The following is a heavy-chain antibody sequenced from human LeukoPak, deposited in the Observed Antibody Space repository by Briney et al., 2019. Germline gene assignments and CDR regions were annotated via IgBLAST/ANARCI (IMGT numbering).Heavy chain of an antibody. V-gene: IGHV4-61*02. D-gene: IGHD5-12*01. CDR1: GASISSGSYY. CDR2: SYTSGST. Sequence: SETLSLTCTVSGASISSGSYYWNWIRQTAGKGLEWIGRSYTSGSTNYNPSLKSRVTISVDTSKNQFSLKLSSVTAADTDVYYCARGTGYSGYDYAASLFDDWGQGTLVTVSS. J-gene: IGHJ4*02. CDR3: ARGTGYSGYDYAASLFDD.